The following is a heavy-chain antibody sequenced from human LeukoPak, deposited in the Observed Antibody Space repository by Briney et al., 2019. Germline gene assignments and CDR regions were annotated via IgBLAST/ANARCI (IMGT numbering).Heavy chain of an antibody. CDR3: VRDGFYDQYYFDF. Sequence: GGSLRLSCAASGITFSTHSMNWVRQAPGKGLEWVSYISNIGNTIYYADSVKGRFTISRDNAKNSLDLQMNRLRAEDTAVYYCVRDGFYDQYYFDFWGQGTLVTVSS. J-gene: IGHJ4*02. CDR2: ISNIGNTI. D-gene: IGHD2/OR15-2a*01. CDR1: GITFSTHS. V-gene: IGHV3-48*04.